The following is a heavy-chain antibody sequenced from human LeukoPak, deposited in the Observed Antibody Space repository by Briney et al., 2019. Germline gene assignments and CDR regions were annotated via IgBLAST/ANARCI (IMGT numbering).Heavy chain of an antibody. Sequence: PGGSLRLSCAASGFTFNNYNMNWVRQAPGKGLEWVSSISSSSIYIYYADSVKGRFTISRDNAKNSLYLQMNSLRAEDTALYYCARDLDDSSGYSDYWGQGTLVTVSS. V-gene: IGHV3-21*04. CDR1: GFTFNNYN. CDR2: ISSSSIYI. J-gene: IGHJ4*02. D-gene: IGHD3-22*01. CDR3: ARDLDDSSGYSDY.